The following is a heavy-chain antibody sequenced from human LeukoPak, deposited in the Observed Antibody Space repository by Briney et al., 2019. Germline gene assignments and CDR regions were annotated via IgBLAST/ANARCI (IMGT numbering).Heavy chain of an antibody. CDR1: GGSIIRSSDY. Sequence: SETLSLTCTVSGGSIIRSSDYRVWVRQPPGKGLEWIGEMYLSGTTHSNPSVKSRVTISIDKSKNQFFLNLSSVTAADTAVYYCAGLVGRYSSGLYYYYFDYWGQGTLVTVSS. D-gene: IGHD3-22*01. V-gene: IGHV4-39*07. CDR3: AGLVGRYSSGLYYYYFDY. CDR2: MYLSGTT. J-gene: IGHJ4*02.